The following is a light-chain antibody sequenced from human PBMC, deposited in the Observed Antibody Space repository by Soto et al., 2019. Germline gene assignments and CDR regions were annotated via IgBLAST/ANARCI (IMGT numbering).Light chain of an antibody. CDR2: GAS. J-gene: IGKJ1*01. CDR3: QQYGSSGT. V-gene: IGKV3-20*01. CDR1: QSVSSTY. Sequence: EIVLTQSPGTLSLSPVEIATLSCRASQSVSSTYLAWYQQKPGQAPRLLIFGASSRATGIPDKFSGSGSGTDFTLTISRLEPEDFAVYYCQQYGSSGTFGQGTKVDI.